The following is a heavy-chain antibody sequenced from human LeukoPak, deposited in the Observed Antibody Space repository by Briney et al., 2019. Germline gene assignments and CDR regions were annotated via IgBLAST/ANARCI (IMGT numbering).Heavy chain of an antibody. J-gene: IGHJ4*02. V-gene: IGHV1-2*02. CDR2: INPKSGAT. D-gene: IGHD3-16*01. Sequence: ASVKVSCKASGYSFTDYFLHCVRQAPGQGLEWMGWINPKSGATNYAQKFRGRVTMTSDTSINTAYVDLTGLTSGDTAVYYCARDLGPVAGSLGFWGQGTLVTVSS. CDR1: GYSFTDYF. CDR3: ARDLGPVAGSLGF.